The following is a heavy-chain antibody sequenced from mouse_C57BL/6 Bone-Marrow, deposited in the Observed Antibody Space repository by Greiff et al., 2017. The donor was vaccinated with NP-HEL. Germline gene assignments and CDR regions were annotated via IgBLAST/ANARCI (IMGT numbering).Heavy chain of an antibody. CDR2: IYPGGGYT. D-gene: IGHD2-1*01. CDR3: ARSYGNYYFDY. V-gene: IGHV1-63*01. J-gene: IGHJ2*01. Sequence: QVQLKESGAELVRPGTSVKMSCKASGYTFTNYWIGWAKQRPGHGLEWIGDIYPGGGYTNYNEKFKGKATLTADKSSSTAYMQFSSLTSEDSAIYYCARSYGNYYFDYWGQGTTLTVSS. CDR1: GYTFTNYW.